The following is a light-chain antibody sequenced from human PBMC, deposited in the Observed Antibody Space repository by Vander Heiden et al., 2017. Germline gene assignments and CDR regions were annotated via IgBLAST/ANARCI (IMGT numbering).Light chain of an antibody. V-gene: IGLV4-69*01. CDR1: SGHSNYA. Sequence: LVLTQSPSASASLGASVTLTCTLSSGHSNYAIAWHQQLPGKGPRFLMKLNSDGRHTTGDGIPDRFSGSSSGAEGYLSISGLQSDDEGDYYCQTWGTGISVVFGGGTKLTVL. CDR2: LNSDGRH. CDR3: QTWGTGISVV. J-gene: IGLJ2*01.